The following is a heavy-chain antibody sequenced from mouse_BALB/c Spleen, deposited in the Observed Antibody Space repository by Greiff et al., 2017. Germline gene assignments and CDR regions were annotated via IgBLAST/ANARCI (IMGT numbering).Heavy chain of an antibody. J-gene: IGHJ3*01. CDR1: GYTFTSYW. CDR2: IYPGNSDT. V-gene: IGHV1-5*01. D-gene: IGHD2-4*01. CDR3: TRAPTMITPFAY. Sequence: VQLQQSGTVLARPGASVKMSCKASGYTFTSYWMHWVKQRPGQGLEWIGAIYPGNSDTSYNQKFKGKAKLTAVTSTSTAYMELSSLTNEDSAVYYCTRAPTMITPFAYWGQGTLVTVSA.